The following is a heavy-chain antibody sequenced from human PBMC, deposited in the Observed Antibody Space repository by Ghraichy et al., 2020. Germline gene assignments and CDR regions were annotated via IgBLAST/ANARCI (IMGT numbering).Heavy chain of an antibody. CDR1: GFSLSTSGVG. J-gene: IGHJ5*02. V-gene: IGHV2-5*01. Sequence: SGPTLVKPTQTLTLTCTFSGFSLSTSGVGVGWIRQPPGKALEWVALIYWNDDKRYSPSLKSRLTITKDTSKNQVVLTMTNMDPVDTATYYCAHRHAIVGVTNWFDPWGQGTLVTVSS. CDR2: IYWNDDK. CDR3: AHRHAIVGVTNWFDP. D-gene: IGHD1-26*01.